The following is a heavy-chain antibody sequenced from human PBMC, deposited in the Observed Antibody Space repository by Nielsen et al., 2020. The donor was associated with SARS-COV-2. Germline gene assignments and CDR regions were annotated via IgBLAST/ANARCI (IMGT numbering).Heavy chain of an antibody. D-gene: IGHD2-2*02. CDR3: ARRGSYCSSTSCYRGDYLDY. CDR1: GFTFSDYY. V-gene: IGHV3-11*06. J-gene: IGHJ4*02. CDR2: ISSSSSYT. Sequence: GESLKISCAASGFTFSDYYMSWIRQAPGKGLEWVSYISSSSSYTNYADSVKGRFTISRDNAKNSLYLQMNSLRAEDTAVYYCARRGSYCSSTSCYRGDYLDYWGQGTLVTVSS.